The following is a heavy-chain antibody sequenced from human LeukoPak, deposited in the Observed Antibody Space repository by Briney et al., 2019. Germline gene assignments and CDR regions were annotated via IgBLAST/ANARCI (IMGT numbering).Heavy chain of an antibody. J-gene: IGHJ3*02. CDR2: VDHTGST. CDR1: DDSITMYY. D-gene: IGHD3-9*01. V-gene: IGHV4-59*08. CDR3: ASLLDDILTGTWFRGFDI. Sequence: SETLSLTCTVSDDSITMYYWTWIRQPPGKGLEWIGYVDHTGSTKFNPSLNGRVSISRDTSNNFFSLKLSSVTAADTAVYYCASLLDDILTGTWFRGFDIWGQGTMVTVSS.